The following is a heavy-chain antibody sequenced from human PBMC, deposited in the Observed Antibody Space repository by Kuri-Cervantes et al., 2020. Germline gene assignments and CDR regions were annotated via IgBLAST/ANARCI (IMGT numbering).Heavy chain of an antibody. V-gene: IGHV3-11*01. D-gene: IGHD5-18*01. CDR3: AREGGGYSYGPYFDY. CDR2: ISSSGSTI. Sequence: GESLKIPCAAPGFTFSDYYMSWIRQAPGKGLEWVSYISSSGSTIYYADPVKGRFTISRDNAKNSLYLHMNSLRAEDMAVYYCAREGGGYSYGPYFDYWGQGTLVTVSS. J-gene: IGHJ4*02. CDR1: GFTFSDYY.